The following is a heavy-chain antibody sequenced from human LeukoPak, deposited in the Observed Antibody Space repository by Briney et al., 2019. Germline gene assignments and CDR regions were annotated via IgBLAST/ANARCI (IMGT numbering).Heavy chain of an antibody. V-gene: IGHV3-7*05. CDR2: IKQDRSEK. D-gene: IGHD6-13*01. CDR3: AKLGQQLVSYYGMDA. J-gene: IGHJ6*02. CDR1: GFIFSSYW. Sequence: GGSLRLSCAASGFIFSSYWMSWVRQAPGKGLEWVANIKQDRSEKWYVDSVKGRFTISRDNSKNTLNLQMNSLRAEDTAIYYCAKLGQQLVSYYGMDAWGQGTTVTVSS.